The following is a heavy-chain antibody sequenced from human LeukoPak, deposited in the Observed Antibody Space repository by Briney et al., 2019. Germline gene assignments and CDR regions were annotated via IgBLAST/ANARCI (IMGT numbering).Heavy chain of an antibody. CDR1: GFTFSSYW. D-gene: IGHD3-9*01. CDR2: INSAGSST. Sequence: GGSLRLSCAASGFTFSSYWMHWVRQTPGKGLVRVSRINSAGSSTDYADSVKGRFTISRDNAKNTLYLQMNSLRAEDMAVYYCVRGSNDWIGMDVWGQGTTVTVSS. V-gene: IGHV3-74*01. CDR3: VRGSNDWIGMDV. J-gene: IGHJ6*02.